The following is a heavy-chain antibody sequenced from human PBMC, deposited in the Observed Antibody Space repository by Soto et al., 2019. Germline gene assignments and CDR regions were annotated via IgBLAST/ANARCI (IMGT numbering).Heavy chain of an antibody. J-gene: IGHJ3*02. CDR2: IIPIFGTE. Sequence: QVQLVQSGAEVKKPGSSVKVSCKASGGTFSSYAISWVRQAPGQGLEWMGGIIPIFGTENYAQKFQRRVTITADESTSTAYMELSSLRSEDTAVYYCATGLAVAGRMRFDAFDIWGQGTMVTVSS. CDR3: ATGLAVAGRMRFDAFDI. V-gene: IGHV1-69*01. CDR1: GGTFSSYA. D-gene: IGHD6-19*01.